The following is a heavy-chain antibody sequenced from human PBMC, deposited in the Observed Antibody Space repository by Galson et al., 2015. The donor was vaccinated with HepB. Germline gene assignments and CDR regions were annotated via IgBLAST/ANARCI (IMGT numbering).Heavy chain of an antibody. CDR2: ISGSGGST. V-gene: IGHV3-23*01. J-gene: IGHJ4*01. CDR3: ARGGYGGNFDY. Sequence: SLRLSCAASGFTFSSYAMSWVRQAPGKGLEWVSAISGSGGSTYYADSVKGRFTISRDNAKNTLYLQMNSLRAEDTAVYYCARGGYGGNFDYWGHGTLVTVSS. D-gene: IGHD4-23*01. CDR1: GFTFSSYA.